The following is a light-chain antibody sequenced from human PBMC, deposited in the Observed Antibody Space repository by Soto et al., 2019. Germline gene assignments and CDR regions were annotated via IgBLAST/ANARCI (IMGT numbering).Light chain of an antibody. CDR3: QVWDSGSDHVV. J-gene: IGLJ2*01. Sequence: SYELTQPPSVSVAPGRTARITCGGASIGSKSVHWYQQKPGQAPVLVIYYDSDRPSGIPERFSGSNSGNTATLTISRVEAGDEADYYCQVWDSGSDHVVFGGGTKLTVL. CDR2: YDS. CDR1: SIGSKS. V-gene: IGLV3-21*04.